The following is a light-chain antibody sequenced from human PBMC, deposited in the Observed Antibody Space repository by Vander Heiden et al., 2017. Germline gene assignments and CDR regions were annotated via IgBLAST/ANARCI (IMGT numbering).Light chain of an antibody. V-gene: IGKV3-15*01. CDR1: QRVSSN. J-gene: IGKJ2*01. Sequence: EIVMTQSPATLSVSPGERATLACRASQRVSSNLAWYQQKPGQAPRLLIYGASTRATGIPARFSGSGSGTEFTLTISSLQSEEFAVYYCQQYNNWPPAYTFGQGTKLEIK. CDR2: GAS. CDR3: QQYNNWPPAYT.